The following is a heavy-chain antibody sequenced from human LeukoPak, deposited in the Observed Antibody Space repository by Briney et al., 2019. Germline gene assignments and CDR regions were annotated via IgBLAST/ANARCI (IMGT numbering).Heavy chain of an antibody. V-gene: IGHV4-59*01. CDR3: ARGARRDGYNFDY. Sequence: KSSETLSLICTVSGGSISTYYWTWIRQPPGKGLEWMGYIYYSGSTNYNPSLKSRLTISVDTSKNQFSLKLNSVIAADTAVYYCARGARRDGYNFDYWGQGTLVTVSS. J-gene: IGHJ4*02. CDR2: IYYSGST. CDR1: GGSISTYY. D-gene: IGHD5-24*01.